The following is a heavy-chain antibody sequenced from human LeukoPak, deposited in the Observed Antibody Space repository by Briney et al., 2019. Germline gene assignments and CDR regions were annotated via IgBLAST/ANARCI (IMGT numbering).Heavy chain of an antibody. CDR3: ARAKPVVTMVRGVIIHRNWFDP. J-gene: IGHJ5*02. Sequence: ASVKVSCKASGYTFTSYGISWVRQAPGQGLEWMGWISAYNGNTNYAQKLQGRVTMTTDTSTSTAYMELRSLRSDDTAVYYCARAKPVVTMVRGVIIHRNWFDPWGQGTLVTVSS. CDR2: ISAYNGNT. D-gene: IGHD3-10*01. V-gene: IGHV1-18*01. CDR1: GYTFTSYG.